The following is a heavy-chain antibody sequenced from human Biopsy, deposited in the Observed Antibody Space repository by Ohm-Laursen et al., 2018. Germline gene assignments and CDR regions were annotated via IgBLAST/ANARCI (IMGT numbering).Heavy chain of an antibody. Sequence: PSQTLSLTCTVSGGSISSDYWSWIRQTPGKRLEWIGYIYYSGSTNYNPSLKSRVTISVDTSKNQFSLRLNSVTAADTAVYYCARATNSTGWPYYYFYGMDVWGQGTTVTVSS. J-gene: IGHJ6*02. D-gene: IGHD2/OR15-2a*01. CDR2: IYYSGST. CDR3: ARATNSTGWPYYYFYGMDV. CDR1: GGSISSDY. V-gene: IGHV4-59*01.